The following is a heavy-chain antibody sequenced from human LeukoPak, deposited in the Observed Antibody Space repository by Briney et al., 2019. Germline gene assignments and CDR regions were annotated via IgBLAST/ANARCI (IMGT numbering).Heavy chain of an antibody. D-gene: IGHD3-10*01. V-gene: IGHV4-59*01. J-gene: IGHJ4*02. CDR1: GGYISSYY. Sequence: PSETPSLTCSVPGGYISSYYWSWIRQPPGKGLEWIGYIYYSGSTNYNSSLKSRVTISVDTSKKQFSLKLSSVTAADTAVYYCARDGYGGVDYWGQGTLVSVS. CDR2: IYYSGST. CDR3: ARDGYGGVDY.